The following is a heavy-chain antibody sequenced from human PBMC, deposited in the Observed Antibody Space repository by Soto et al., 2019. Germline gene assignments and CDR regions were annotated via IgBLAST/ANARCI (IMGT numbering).Heavy chain of an antibody. CDR2: INHSGST. Sequence: SETLSLTCAVYGGSFSGYYWSWIRQPPGKGLEWIGEINHSGSTNYNPSLKSRVTISVDTSKNQFSLKLSSVTAADTAVYYCATNRGYDFYYFDSWGQGALVTVSS. D-gene: IGHD5-12*01. CDR3: ATNRGYDFYYFDS. J-gene: IGHJ4*02. CDR1: GGSFSGYY. V-gene: IGHV4-34*01.